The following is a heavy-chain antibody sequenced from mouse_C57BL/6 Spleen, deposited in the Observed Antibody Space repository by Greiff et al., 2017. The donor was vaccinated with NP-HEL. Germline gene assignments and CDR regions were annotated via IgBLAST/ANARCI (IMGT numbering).Heavy chain of an antibody. CDR1: GYSFTGYY. Sequence: EVQLQQSGPELVKPGASVKISCKASGYSFTGYYMNWVKQSPEKSLEWIGEINPSTGGTTYNQKFKAKATLTVDKSSSTAYMQLKSLTSEDSAVYYCARSAYYSTPLDYWGQGTTLTVSS. D-gene: IGHD2-5*01. V-gene: IGHV1-42*01. J-gene: IGHJ2*01. CDR2: INPSTGGT. CDR3: ARSAYYSTPLDY.